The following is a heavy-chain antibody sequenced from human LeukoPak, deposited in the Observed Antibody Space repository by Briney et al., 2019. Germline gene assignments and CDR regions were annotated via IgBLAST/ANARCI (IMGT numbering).Heavy chain of an antibody. V-gene: IGHV4-59*12. D-gene: IGHD2-15*01. CDR1: GGSISSYY. Sequence: SETLSLTCTVSGGSISSYYWSWIRQPPGKGLEWIGYIYYSGSTNYNPSLKSRVTISVDTSKNQFSLKLSSVTAADTAVYYCARGRPILGYCSGGSCYGDFDYWGQGTLVTVSS. CDR3: ARGRPILGYCSGGSCYGDFDY. J-gene: IGHJ4*02. CDR2: IYYSGST.